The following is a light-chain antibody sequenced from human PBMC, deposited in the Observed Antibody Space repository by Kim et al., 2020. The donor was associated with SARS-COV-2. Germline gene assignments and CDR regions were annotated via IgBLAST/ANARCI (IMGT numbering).Light chain of an antibody. V-gene: IGLV4-69*01. CDR1: SEHRKKA. Sequence: ASVKLTWTLNSEHRKKAIAWHQQRPGKSPRYLMKVEKDGSHTKGDEVPDRFSGSSSGAERYLTISGLQFEDEAAYYCQTWGTGFVVFGGGTQLTVL. J-gene: IGLJ3*02. CDR3: QTWGTGFVV. CDR2: VEKDGSH.